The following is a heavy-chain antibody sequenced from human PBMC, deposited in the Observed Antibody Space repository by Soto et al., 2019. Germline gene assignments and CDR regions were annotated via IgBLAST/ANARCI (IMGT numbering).Heavy chain of an antibody. CDR3: ARGIAWEYYFDY. J-gene: IGHJ4*02. CDR1: GFTLSSYW. D-gene: IGHD1-26*01. CDR2: IKQDESEK. V-gene: IGHV3-7*01. Sequence: GGSLRLSCAASGFTLSSYWMSWVRQAPGKGLEWVANIKQDESEKYYVDSVKGRFTISRDNAKNSLYLQMNSLRAEDTAVYFCARGIAWEYYFDYWGQGTLVTVSS.